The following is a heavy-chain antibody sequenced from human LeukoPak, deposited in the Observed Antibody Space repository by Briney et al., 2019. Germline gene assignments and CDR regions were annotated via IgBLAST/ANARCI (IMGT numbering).Heavy chain of an antibody. D-gene: IGHD6-13*01. CDR3: ASRRPAGFDAFDI. CDR1: GYTFTSYY. CDR2: INPSGGST. Sequence: VSVKVSCKASGYTFTSYYMHWVRQAPGQGLEWMGIINPSGGSTSYAQKFQGRVTMTRDTSTSTVYMELSSLRSDDTAVYYCASRRPAGFDAFDIWGQGTMVTVSS. J-gene: IGHJ3*02. V-gene: IGHV1-46*01.